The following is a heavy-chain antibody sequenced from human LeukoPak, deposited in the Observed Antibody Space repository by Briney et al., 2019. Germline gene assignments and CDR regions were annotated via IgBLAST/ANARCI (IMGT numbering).Heavy chain of an antibody. D-gene: IGHD3-22*01. CDR2: INPNSGGT. J-gene: IGHJ4*02. CDR1: GYTFTGYY. Sequence: ASVKVSCKASGYTFTGYYMHWVRQAPGQGLEWMGWINPNSGGTNYAQKFQGRVTMTRDTSISTAYMELSRLRSDNTAVYYCARDGTYYYDSSGYWAGYWGQGTLVTVSS. V-gene: IGHV1-2*02. CDR3: ARDGTYYYDSSGYWAGY.